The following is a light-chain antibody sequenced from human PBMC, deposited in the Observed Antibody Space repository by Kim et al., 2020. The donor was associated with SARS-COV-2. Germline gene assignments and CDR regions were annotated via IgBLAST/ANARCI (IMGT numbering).Light chain of an antibody. V-gene: IGKV3-15*01. CDR3: QQYNERPPWT. CDR1: QSVDNK. CDR2: DAS. Sequence: EIVMTQSPATLSVSPGERVTLSCRASQSVDNKLVWYQQKPGQSPRLLIYDASSRAAGVPGRFSGSGSGTEFTLTISSLQSEDSAVYFCQQYNERPPWTFGQGTKVDIK. J-gene: IGKJ1*01.